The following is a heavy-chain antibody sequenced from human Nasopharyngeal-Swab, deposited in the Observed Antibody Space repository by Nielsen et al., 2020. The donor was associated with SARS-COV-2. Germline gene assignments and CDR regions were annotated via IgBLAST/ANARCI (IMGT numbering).Heavy chain of an antibody. CDR2: IKQDGSEK. J-gene: IGHJ4*02. CDR3: ARAGGSSWHFDY. V-gene: IGHV3-7*01. Sequence: ETLSLTCAASGFTFSSYWMSWVRQAPGKGLEWVANIKQDGSEKYYVDSVKGRFTISRDNAKNSLYLQMNSLRAEDTAVYYCARAGGSSWHFDYWGQGTLVTVSS. D-gene: IGHD6-13*01. CDR1: GFTFSSYW.